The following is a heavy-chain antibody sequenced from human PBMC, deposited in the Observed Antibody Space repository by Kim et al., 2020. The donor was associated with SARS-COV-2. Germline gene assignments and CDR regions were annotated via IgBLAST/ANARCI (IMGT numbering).Heavy chain of an antibody. D-gene: IGHD2-15*01. CDR1: GYTFTSYD. Sequence: ASVKVSCKASGYTFTSYDINWVRQATGQGLEWMGWMNPNSGNTGYAQKFQGRVTMTRNTSISTAYMELSSLRSEDTAVYYCARGTGYCSGGSCRAYYYYGMDVWGQGTTVTVSS. CDR2: MNPNSGNT. J-gene: IGHJ6*02. V-gene: IGHV1-8*01. CDR3: ARGTGYCSGGSCRAYYYYGMDV.